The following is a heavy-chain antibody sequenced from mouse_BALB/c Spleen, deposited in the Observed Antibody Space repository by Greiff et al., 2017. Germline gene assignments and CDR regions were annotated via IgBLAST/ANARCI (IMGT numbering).Heavy chain of an antibody. D-gene: IGHD1-1*01. V-gene: IGHV1S56*01. Sequence: QVQLKQSGPELVKPGASVKMSCKASGYTFTSYYIHWVKQRPGQGLEWIGWIYPGDGSTKYNEKFKGKTTLTADKSSSTAYMLLSSLTSEDSAIYFCAREYYYGRGPFFDYWGQGTTLTVSS. CDR1: GYTFTSYY. CDR3: AREYYYGRGPFFDY. CDR2: IYPGDGST. J-gene: IGHJ2*01.